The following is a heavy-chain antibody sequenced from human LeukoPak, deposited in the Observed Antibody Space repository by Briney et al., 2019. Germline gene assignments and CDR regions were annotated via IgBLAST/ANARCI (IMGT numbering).Heavy chain of an antibody. D-gene: IGHD5-18*01. CDR1: GGTFSSYT. V-gene: IGHV1-69*02. J-gene: IGHJ4*02. CDR3: ARVPYSYGYKDY. CDR2: IIPILGIA. Sequence: SVKVSXKASGGTFSSYTISWVRQAPGQGLEWMGRIIPILGIAKYAQKFQGRVTITADKSTSTAYMELSSLRSEDTAVYYCARVPYSYGYKDYWGQGTLVTVSS.